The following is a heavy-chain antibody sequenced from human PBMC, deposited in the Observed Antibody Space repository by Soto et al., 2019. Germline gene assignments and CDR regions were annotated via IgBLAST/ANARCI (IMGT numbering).Heavy chain of an antibody. J-gene: IGHJ5*02. CDR1: GSSIRNCY. D-gene: IGHD6-13*01. CDR2: IYNSGST. CDR3: ARFYSSPGFDP. V-gene: IGHV4-59*01. Sequence: SETLSPTSIFFGSSIRNCYWSWVRRPPGKGLEWIGYIYNSGSTNYNPSLKRRVTISVDPSKNQFSRKLSSGTAADTAVYYCARFYSSPGFDPWGQGTRVTVSS.